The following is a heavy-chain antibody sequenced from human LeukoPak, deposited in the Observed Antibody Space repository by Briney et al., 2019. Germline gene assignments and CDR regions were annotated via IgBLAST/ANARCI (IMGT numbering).Heavy chain of an antibody. CDR3: ARDYYYDSSGYSPLNYFDY. V-gene: IGHV4-4*07. CDR2: IYTSGST. CDR1: GGSFSGYY. D-gene: IGHD3-22*01. Sequence: PSETLSLTCAVYGGSFSGYYWSWIRQPAGKGLEWIGRIYTSGSTNYNPSLKSRVTMSVDTSKNQFSLKLSSVTAADTAVYYCARDYYYDSSGYSPLNYFDYWGQGTLVTVSS. J-gene: IGHJ4*02.